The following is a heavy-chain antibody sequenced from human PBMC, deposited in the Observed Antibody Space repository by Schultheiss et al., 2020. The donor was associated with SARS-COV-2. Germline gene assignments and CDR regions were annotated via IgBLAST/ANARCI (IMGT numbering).Heavy chain of an antibody. J-gene: IGHJ6*02. D-gene: IGHD7-27*01. CDR3: LGYYYGMDV. V-gene: IGHV3-21*04. CDR2: ISSSSSYT. CDR1: GFTFSRYS. Sequence: GGSLRLSCAASGFTFSRYSMNWVRQAPGKGLEWVSSISSSSSYTNYADSVKGRFTISRDNAKNSLYLQMNSLRAEDTAVYYCLGYYYGMDVWGQGTTVTVSS.